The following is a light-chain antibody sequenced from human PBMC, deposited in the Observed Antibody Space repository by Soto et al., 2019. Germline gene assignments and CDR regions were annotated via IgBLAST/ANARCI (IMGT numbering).Light chain of an antibody. CDR2: GEY. J-gene: IGKJ5*01. V-gene: IGKV3-20*01. CDR3: QKYTQGVIT. Sequence: VEMQSPGTLXFTGGNTPIHRYRPSQSVSSSYLDWYQQKTGHXXTXPXYGEYSRDTGITDRFSGSRSGTDFNLNTSILEPQDLSTYYCQKYTQGVITFGQGKRLA. CDR1: QSVSSSY.